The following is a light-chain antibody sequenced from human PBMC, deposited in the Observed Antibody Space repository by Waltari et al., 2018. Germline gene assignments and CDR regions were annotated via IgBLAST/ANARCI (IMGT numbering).Light chain of an antibody. CDR3: SSYAGSMTLV. Sequence: QSALTQPPSASGSPGQSVTISCTGTRSDVGGYNFVPWYQQHPGKAPKLMIYEGSGLPSGVPDRFSGSKSGNTASLNVSGLQTEDESDYYCSSYAGSMTLVFGGGTKLTVL. V-gene: IGLV2-8*01. J-gene: IGLJ2*01. CDR2: EGS. CDR1: RSDVGGYNF.